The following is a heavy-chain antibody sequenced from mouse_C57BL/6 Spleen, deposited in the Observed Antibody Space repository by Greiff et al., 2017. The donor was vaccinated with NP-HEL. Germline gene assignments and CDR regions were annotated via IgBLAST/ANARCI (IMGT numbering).Heavy chain of an antibody. J-gene: IGHJ1*03. Sequence: VQLQQSGPELVKPGASVKIPCKASGYTFTDYNMDWVKQSHGKSLEWIGDINPNNGGTIYNQKFKGKATLTVDKSSSTAYMELRSLTSEDTAVYYCARRGIYYGSSPCWYFDVWGTGTTVTVSS. CDR3: ARRGIYYGSSPCWYFDV. D-gene: IGHD1-1*01. V-gene: IGHV1-18*01. CDR2: INPNNGGT. CDR1: GYTFTDYN.